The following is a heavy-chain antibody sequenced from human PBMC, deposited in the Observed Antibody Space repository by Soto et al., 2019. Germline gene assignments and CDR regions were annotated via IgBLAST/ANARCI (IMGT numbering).Heavy chain of an antibody. V-gene: IGHV3-66*01. CDR1: GFTVSSNY. CDR2: IYSGGST. Sequence: EVQLVESGGGLVQPGGSLRLSCAASGFTVSSNYMSWVRQAPGKGLEWVSVIYSGGSTYYANSVKGRFTISRDNSKNTLHLQVNSLRAEDTAVYYCARDRIRDDYIWGSFPQGAFDIWGQGIMDTVSS. CDR3: ARDRIRDDYIWGSFPQGAFDI. D-gene: IGHD3-16*01. J-gene: IGHJ3*02.